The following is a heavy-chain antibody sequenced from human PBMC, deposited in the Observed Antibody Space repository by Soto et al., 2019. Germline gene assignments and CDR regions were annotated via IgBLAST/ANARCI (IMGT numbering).Heavy chain of an antibody. CDR1: GFTFSDYY. CDR3: ARGRSSSVFFDY. CDR2: INSGDSTI. Sequence: QVQLVESGGGLVKPGGSLRLSCAASGFTFSDYYMSWIRQAPGKGLEWVSYINSGDSTIYYADSVKGRFTISRDSAKNSLYLQMNSLRAEDTAVYYCARGRSSSVFFDYWGQGTLVTVSS. J-gene: IGHJ4*02. D-gene: IGHD6-6*01. V-gene: IGHV3-11*01.